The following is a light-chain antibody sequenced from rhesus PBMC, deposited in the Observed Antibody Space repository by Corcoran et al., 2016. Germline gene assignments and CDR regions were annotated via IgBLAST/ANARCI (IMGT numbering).Light chain of an antibody. CDR1: QGITND. CDR2: EAS. V-gene: IGKV1S17*01. CDR3: QHYYSIPRT. Sequence: DIQMTQSPSSLSAFVGDRVTITCRASQGITNDLAWYQQKPGEPPKLLIYEASSLKSGVPSRFSGSGSGTDFNLTITSLQSEDVATYCCQHYYSIPRTFGQGTKVEIK. J-gene: IGKJ1*01.